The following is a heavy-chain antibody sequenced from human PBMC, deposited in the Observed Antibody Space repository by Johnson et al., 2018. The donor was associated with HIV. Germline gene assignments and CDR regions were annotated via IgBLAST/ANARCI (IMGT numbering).Heavy chain of an antibody. CDR2: IFTVGDV. D-gene: IGHD3-10*01. CDR1: GITVSSNY. V-gene: IGHV3-66*02. J-gene: IGHJ3*02. Sequence: VQLVESGGGVVRPGGSLRLSCAASGITVSSNYMSWVRQAPGKGLEWVSVIFTVGDVYYADSLKGRFTISRDHSKNFLYLQMNSRRPEDTALYYCAKSTQASIVRESGPYGAFDIWGLGTMVTVSS. CDR3: AKSTQASIVRESGPYGAFDI.